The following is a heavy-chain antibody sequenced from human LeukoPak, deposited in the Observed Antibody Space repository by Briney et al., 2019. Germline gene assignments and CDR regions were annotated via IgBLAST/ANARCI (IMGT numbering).Heavy chain of an antibody. D-gene: IGHD2-2*01. V-gene: IGHV3-30-3*01. CDR3: AKDGKYEYQLLF. Sequence: PPGRSLRLSCAASGFTFSSYAMHWVRQAPGKGLEWVAVISYDGSNKYYADSVKGRFTISRDNSKNTLYLQMNSLRAEDTAVYYCAKDGKYEYQLLFRGQGTLVTVSS. J-gene: IGHJ4*02. CDR2: ISYDGSNK. CDR1: GFTFSSYA.